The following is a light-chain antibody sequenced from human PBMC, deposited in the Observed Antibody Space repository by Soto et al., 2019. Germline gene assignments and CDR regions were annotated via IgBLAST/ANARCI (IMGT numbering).Light chain of an antibody. CDR3: QLYSGSPWT. J-gene: IGKJ1*01. Sequence: IVLTQSPGTLSLSPGERATLSCRASQSISHNYLAWYQQEPGQAPRLLIHGVSIRATGIPDRFSGSGSGTDFTLTISRLAPEDFAVYYCQLYSGSPWTFGQGTKVEIK. CDR2: GVS. V-gene: IGKV3-20*01. CDR1: QSISHNY.